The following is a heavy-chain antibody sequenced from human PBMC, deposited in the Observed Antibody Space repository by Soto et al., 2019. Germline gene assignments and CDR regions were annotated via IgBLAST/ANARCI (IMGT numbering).Heavy chain of an antibody. CDR2: ISSSSSYI. V-gene: IGHV3-21*01. J-gene: IGHJ5*02. CDR3: ASAPPSIAVAGTSSIEWFDP. D-gene: IGHD6-19*01. CDR1: GFTFSSYS. Sequence: EVQLVESGGGLVKPGGSLRLSCAASGFTFSSYSMNWVRQAPGKGLEWVSSISSSSSYIYYADSVKGRFTISRDNAKNSLYLQMNSLRAEDTAVYYCASAPPSIAVAGTSSIEWFDPWGQGTLVTVSS.